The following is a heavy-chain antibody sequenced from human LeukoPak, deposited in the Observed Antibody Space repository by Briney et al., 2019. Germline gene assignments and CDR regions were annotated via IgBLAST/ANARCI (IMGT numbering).Heavy chain of an antibody. CDR2: IYAADSHT. CDR1: GYSFTSYW. D-gene: IGHD3-10*01. CDR3: ARGYYYGSGSYYNPAY. Sequence: GESLKISCKGSGYSFTSYWIGWVRQMPGKGLEWMGIIYAADSHTIYSPSFQGQVTISADKSIGTAYLQWSSLQASDTAMYYCARGYYYGSGSYYNPAYWGQGTLVTVSS. J-gene: IGHJ4*02. V-gene: IGHV5-51*01.